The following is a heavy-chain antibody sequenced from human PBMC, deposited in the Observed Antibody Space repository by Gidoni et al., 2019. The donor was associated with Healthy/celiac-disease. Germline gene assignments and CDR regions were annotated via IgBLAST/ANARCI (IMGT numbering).Heavy chain of an antibody. D-gene: IGHD6-19*01. CDR3: ARETYGIGWVY. J-gene: IGHJ4*02. V-gene: IGHV3-21*01. CDR2: ISSSSSYI. Sequence: EVQLVESGGALVKPGGSLRLSCAASVFTCSSYSMNWVRQAPGKGLEWVSSISSSSSYIYYADSVKGRFTISRDNAKNSLYLQMNSLRAEDTAVYYCARETYGIGWVYWGQGTLVTVSS. CDR1: VFTCSSYS.